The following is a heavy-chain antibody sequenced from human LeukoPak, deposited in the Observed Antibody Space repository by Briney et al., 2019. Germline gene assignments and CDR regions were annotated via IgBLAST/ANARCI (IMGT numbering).Heavy chain of an antibody. CDR3: TTSFMTVAGKVDY. V-gene: IGHV3-15*04. CDR2: IESKTDGGTL. Sequence: GGSLRLSCAASGFTFSNVWMSWVRQAPGKGLEWVGRIESKTDGGTLDYAAPVKGRFTISRDVSKNTLYLQMNSLKTEDTAVYYCTTSFMTVAGKVDYWGQGTLVTVSS. CDR1: GFTFSNVW. D-gene: IGHD6-19*01. J-gene: IGHJ4*02.